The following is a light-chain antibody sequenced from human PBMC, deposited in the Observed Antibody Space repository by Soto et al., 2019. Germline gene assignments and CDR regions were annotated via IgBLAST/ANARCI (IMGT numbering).Light chain of an antibody. CDR3: QQYGQ. J-gene: IGKJ1*01. CDR1: QSVSSSY. V-gene: IGKV3-20*01. CDR2: GAS. Sequence: IVLTQSPGTLSLSPGERATLSCRASQSVSSSYLAWYQQKPGQAPRLLIYGASSRATGIPDRFSGSGSGTDFTLTISRLEPEDFAVYYCQQYGQFGQGTKVDIK.